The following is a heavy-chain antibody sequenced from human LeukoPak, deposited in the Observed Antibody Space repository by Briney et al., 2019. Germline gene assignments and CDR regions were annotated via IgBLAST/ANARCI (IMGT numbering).Heavy chain of an antibody. Sequence: PGGSLILSCAASGFTFSSYAMHWVRQAPGKGLEWVAVISYDGSNKYYADSVKGRFTISRGNSKNTLYLQMNSLRAEDTAVYYCARTLSPSAVGVFDYWGQGTLVTVSS. J-gene: IGHJ4*02. CDR1: GFTFSSYA. CDR3: ARTLSPSAVGVFDY. CDR2: ISYDGSNK. D-gene: IGHD6-19*01. V-gene: IGHV3-30-3*01.